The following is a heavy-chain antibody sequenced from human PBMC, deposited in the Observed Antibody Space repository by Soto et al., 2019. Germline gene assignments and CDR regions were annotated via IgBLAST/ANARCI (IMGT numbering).Heavy chain of an antibody. J-gene: IGHJ4*02. CDR1: GFTFSNFG. CDR2: IWYDGSSK. D-gene: IGHD4-17*01. Sequence: QVQLVESGGGVVQPGRSLRLSCAASGFTFSNFGMHWVRQAPGKGLEWVAVIWYDGSSKFYADSVRGRFTISRDNSKGTLSLKVDSLRAEDTAVYYCARKTYGDYIDYWGQGTLVTVSS. CDR3: ARKTYGDYIDY. V-gene: IGHV3-33*01.